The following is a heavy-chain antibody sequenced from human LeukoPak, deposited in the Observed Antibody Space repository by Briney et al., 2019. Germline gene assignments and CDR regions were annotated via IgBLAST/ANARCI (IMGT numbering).Heavy chain of an antibody. D-gene: IGHD5-18*01. CDR1: GYSFINYG. CDR3: AIDNGGGVYMYGSNFDY. J-gene: IGHJ4*02. Sequence: ASVKVSCKASGYSFINYGFSWVRQAPGQGLEWMGWISNYNGKTNYAQKFQGRVTMTTDTYTSTAYMELRSLTSDDTAVYSCAIDNGGGVYMYGSNFDYWGQGTLVTVSS. CDR2: ISNYNGKT. V-gene: IGHV1-18*01.